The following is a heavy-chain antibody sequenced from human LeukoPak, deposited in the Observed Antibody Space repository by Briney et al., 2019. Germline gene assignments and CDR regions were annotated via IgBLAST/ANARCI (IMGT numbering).Heavy chain of an antibody. Sequence: SQTLSLTCAISGDSVSTASNAWYWIRQSPSRGLEWLGRAYYNSKWYTDYAVSVSGRTTINPDTSRNQLSLQLSFVTPEDTAVYYCARDYLGDAFDIWGQGTMVTVSS. CDR1: GDSVSTASNA. CDR3: ARDYLGDAFDI. V-gene: IGHV6-1*01. CDR2: AYYNSKWYT. J-gene: IGHJ3*02. D-gene: IGHD3-3*01.